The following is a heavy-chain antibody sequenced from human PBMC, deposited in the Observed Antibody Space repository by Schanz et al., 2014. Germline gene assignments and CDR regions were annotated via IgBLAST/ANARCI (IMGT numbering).Heavy chain of an antibody. V-gene: IGHV3-23*01. CDR2: ISGSGTTT. CDR1: GFTFNIYA. J-gene: IGHJ4*02. D-gene: IGHD3-22*01. CDR3: ARVDSSGYFFDN. Sequence: EAQLLDSGGGLAQPGGSLRLSCAASGFTFNIYAMSWVRQAPGKGLEWVAGISGSGTTTYYAASVKGRFTMSRDNSKNTVHLQMSSLRVEDTAVYYCARVDSSGYFFDNWGQGTRVTVSS.